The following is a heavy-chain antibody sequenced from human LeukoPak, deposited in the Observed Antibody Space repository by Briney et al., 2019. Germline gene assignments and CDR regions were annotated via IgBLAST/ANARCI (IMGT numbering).Heavy chain of an antibody. J-gene: IGHJ5*02. D-gene: IGHD1-14*01. V-gene: IGHV4-31*03. CDR3: ARHTPQSPSWFDP. Sequence: PSETLSLTCTVSGGSISSGGYYWSWIRQHPGKGLEWIGYIYYSGSTYYNPSLKSRVTISVDTSKNQFSLKLSSVTAADTAVYYRARHTPQSPSWFDPWGQGTLVTVSS. CDR2: IYYSGST. CDR1: GGSISSGGYY.